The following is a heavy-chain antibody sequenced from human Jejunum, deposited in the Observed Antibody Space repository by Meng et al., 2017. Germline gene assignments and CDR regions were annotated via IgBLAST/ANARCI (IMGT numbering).Heavy chain of an antibody. CDR2: IYHTGST. D-gene: IGHD2-15*01. CDR1: GVTNRDDW. CDR3: ARVRDCSTVSCESGIDP. Sequence: RVPGRERLMPPGLTSSPGCVVCGVTNRDDWWGWIRQPPGKGLEWIGEIYHTGSTNYNPSLKSRVTITVDKSKNQLSLRLNSVTAADTALYYCARVRDCSTVSCESGIDPWGQGTLVTVSS. V-gene: IGHV4-4*03. J-gene: IGHJ5*02.